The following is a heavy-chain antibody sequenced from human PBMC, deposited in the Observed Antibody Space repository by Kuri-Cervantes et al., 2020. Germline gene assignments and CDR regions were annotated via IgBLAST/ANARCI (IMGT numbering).Heavy chain of an antibody. Sequence: SCAISGDSVSSNSAAWNWIRQSPSRGLEWLGRTYYRSKWYNDYAVSVESRITINPDTSKNQFSLQLNSVTPEDTAVYYCARGGHSGRTPYYYGMDVWGQGTTVTVSS. J-gene: IGHJ6*02. V-gene: IGHV6-1*01. CDR2: TYYRSKWYN. CDR1: GDSVSSNSAA. D-gene: IGHD1-26*01. CDR3: ARGGHSGRTPYYYGMDV.